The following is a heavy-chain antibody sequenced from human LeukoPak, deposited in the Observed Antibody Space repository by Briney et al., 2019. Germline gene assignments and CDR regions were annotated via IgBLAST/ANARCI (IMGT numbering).Heavy chain of an antibody. D-gene: IGHD3-10*01. V-gene: IGHV5-51*01. CDR2: IYPGDSDT. CDR3: ARIPPDDYGSGSPRDYFDY. J-gene: IGHJ4*02. CDR1: GYSFTSYW. Sequence: GESLKISCKGSGYSFTSYWIGWVRQMPGKGLEWMGIIYPGDSDTRYSPSFQGQVTISADNSISTAYLQWSSLKASDTAMYYCARIPPDDYGSGSPRDYFDYWGQGTLVTVSS.